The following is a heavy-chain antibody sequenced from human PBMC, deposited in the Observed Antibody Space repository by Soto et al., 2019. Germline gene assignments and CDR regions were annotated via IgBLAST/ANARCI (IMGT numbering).Heavy chain of an antibody. Sequence: GGSLRLSCAASGFTFSSYSMNWVRQAPGKGLEWVSSISSSSSYIYYADSVKGRFTISRDNAKNSLYLQMNSLRAEDTAVYYCANGGGGVIVEIYDYWGQGTLVTVSS. CDR3: ANGGGGVIVEIYDY. D-gene: IGHD3-16*02. CDR2: ISSSSSYI. CDR1: GFTFSSYS. V-gene: IGHV3-21*01. J-gene: IGHJ4*02.